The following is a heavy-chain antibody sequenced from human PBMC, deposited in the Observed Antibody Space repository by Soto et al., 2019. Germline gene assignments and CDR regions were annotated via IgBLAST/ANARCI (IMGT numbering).Heavy chain of an antibody. CDR3: TQDGGSRDWLTVN. V-gene: IGHV3-23*01. Sequence: EVQLLESGGDLVQPGGSLRLSCAASGFTFTSYAMSWIRQAPGKGLEWVSAITGGGDNTYYADSVKGRFTISRDNSKTTLYLQMNSLRAGDTAFYYCTQDGGSRDWLTVNWGQGTVVTVSS. CDR2: ITGGGDNT. CDR1: GFTFTSYA. D-gene: IGHD3-9*01. J-gene: IGHJ4*02.